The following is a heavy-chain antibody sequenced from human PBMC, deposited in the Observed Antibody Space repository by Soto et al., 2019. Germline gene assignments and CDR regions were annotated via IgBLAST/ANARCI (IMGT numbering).Heavy chain of an antibody. CDR3: ARESEDLTSNFDY. J-gene: IGHJ4*02. V-gene: IGHV3-21*06. CDR2: ISSSSSYI. Sequence: GGSLRLSCAASGLPFSSYSMNWVRQAPGKGLEWVSSISSSSSYIYYGDSMKGRFTISRDNAKNSLYLEMNSLRAEDTAVYYCARESEDLTSNFDYWGQGTLVTVSS. CDR1: GLPFSSYS.